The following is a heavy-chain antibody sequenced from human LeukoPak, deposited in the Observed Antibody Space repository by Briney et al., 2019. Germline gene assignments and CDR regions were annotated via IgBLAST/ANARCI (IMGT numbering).Heavy chain of an antibody. J-gene: IGHJ3*02. CDR2: ITWNSGSI. D-gene: IGHD3-16*01. Sequence: SLRLSCAASGFTFDDYAMHWVRQAPGKGLEGVSGITWNSGSIVYADSVKGRFTISRDNAKNSLYLQMNSLRAEDMAFYYCAKEQGLLTFRVGAFDIWGQGTMVTVSS. V-gene: IGHV3-9*03. CDR1: GFTFDDYA. CDR3: AKEQGLLTFRVGAFDI.